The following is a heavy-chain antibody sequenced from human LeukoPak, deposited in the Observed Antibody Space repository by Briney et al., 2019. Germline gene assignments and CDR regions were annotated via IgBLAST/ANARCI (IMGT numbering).Heavy chain of an antibody. V-gene: IGHV3-30*02. CDR1: GFAFSRSG. CDR3: AKDRDCSGYSEFDH. J-gene: IGHJ4*02. D-gene: IGHD3-22*01. Sequence: GGSLRLSCAASGFAFSRSGMHWVRQAPGKGLEWVAFIRYDGSNKYYADSVKGRFTISRDNSKNTLYLQMNSLRGEDTAVYYCAKDRDCSGYSEFDHWGRG. CDR2: IRYDGSNK.